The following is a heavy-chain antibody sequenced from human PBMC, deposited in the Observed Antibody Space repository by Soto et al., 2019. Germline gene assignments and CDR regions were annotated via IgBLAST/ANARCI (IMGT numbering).Heavy chain of an antibody. CDR1: GYTFTSYY. CDR2: INPSGGST. Sequence: GASVKVSCKASGYTFTSYYMHWVRQAPGQGLEWMGIINPSGGSTSYAQKFQGRVTMTRDTSTSTVYMELSSLRSEDTAVYYCARGLITMVRGVQSPYYYYGMDVWGQGTTVTVSS. D-gene: IGHD3-10*01. J-gene: IGHJ6*02. CDR3: ARGLITMVRGVQSPYYYYGMDV. V-gene: IGHV1-46*01.